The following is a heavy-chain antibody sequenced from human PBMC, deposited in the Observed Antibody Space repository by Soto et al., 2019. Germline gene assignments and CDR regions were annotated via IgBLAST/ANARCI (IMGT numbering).Heavy chain of an antibody. CDR1: GYTFTSYA. V-gene: IGHV1-3*01. J-gene: IGHJ4*02. D-gene: IGHD6-13*01. CDR3: ARILTISAAGTGY. CDR2: INAGNGNT. Sequence: ASVKVSCKASGYTFTSYAMHWVRQAPGQRLEWMGWINAGNGNTKYSQKFQGRVTITRDTSASTAYMELSSLRSEDTAVYSCARILTISAAGTGYWGQGTLVTVSS.